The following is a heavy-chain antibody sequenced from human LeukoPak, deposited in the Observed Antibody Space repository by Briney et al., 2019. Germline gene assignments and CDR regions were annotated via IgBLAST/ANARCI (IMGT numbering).Heavy chain of an antibody. V-gene: IGHV1-69*05. D-gene: IGHD1-1*01. J-gene: IGHJ5*02. CDR2: IIPIFGTA. Sequence: SVKVSCKASGGTFSSCAISWVRQAPGQGLEWMGRIIPIFGTANYAQKFQGRVTITTDESTSTAYMELSSLGSEDTAVYYCARDPATTNWFDPWGQGTLVTVSS. CDR1: GGTFSSCA. CDR3: ARDPATTNWFDP.